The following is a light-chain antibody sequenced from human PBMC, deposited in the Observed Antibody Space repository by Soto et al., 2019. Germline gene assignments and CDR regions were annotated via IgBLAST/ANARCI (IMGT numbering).Light chain of an antibody. CDR3: QQYKNWPPIT. J-gene: IGKJ5*01. CDR2: GAS. Sequence: EIVLTQSPGTLSFSPGEGVTLSCRASQSLSSSLAWYQQKPGQAPRLLIYGASTRATGIPARFSGSGSGTEFTLTISSLLSEDFAVYYCQQYKNWPPITFGQGTRLEIK. CDR1: QSLSSS. V-gene: IGKV3-15*01.